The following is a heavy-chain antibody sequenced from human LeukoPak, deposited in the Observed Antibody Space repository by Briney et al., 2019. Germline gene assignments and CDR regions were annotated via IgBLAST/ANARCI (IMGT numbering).Heavy chain of an antibody. J-gene: IGHJ4*02. CDR1: GFTFSHYG. V-gene: IGHV3-33*06. Sequence: GRSLRLSCATSGFTFSHYGMHWVRQAPGKGLEWVAVIWSDGTNRYYGDPVKGRFTISRDNFQRTVYLQMNSLRAEDTAVYYCAKGPNIAQWGQGTLVTVSS. CDR3: AKGPNIAQ. CDR2: IWSDGTNR. D-gene: IGHD2-8*01.